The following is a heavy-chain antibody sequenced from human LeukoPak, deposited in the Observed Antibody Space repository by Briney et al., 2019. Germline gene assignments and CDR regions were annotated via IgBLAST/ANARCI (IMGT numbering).Heavy chain of an antibody. CDR1: GFTFSSYA. V-gene: IGHV3-30-3*01. CDR3: ARDLYSYGYFYY. CDR2: ISYDGSNK. J-gene: IGHJ4*02. D-gene: IGHD5-18*01. Sequence: GGSLRLSCAASGFTFSSYAMHWVRQAPGKGLEWVAVISYDGSNKYYADSVKGRFTISRDNAKNSLYLQMNSLRAEDTAVYYCARDLYSYGYFYYWGQGTLVTVSS.